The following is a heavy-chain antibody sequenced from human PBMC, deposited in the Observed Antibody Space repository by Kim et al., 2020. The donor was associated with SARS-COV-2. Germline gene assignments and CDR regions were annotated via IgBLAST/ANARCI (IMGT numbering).Heavy chain of an antibody. CDR1: GYTFTSYD. V-gene: IGHV1-8*01. CDR2: MNPNSGNT. D-gene: IGHD3-3*01. J-gene: IGHJ5*02. Sequence: ASVKVSCKASGYTFTSYDINWVRQATGQGLEWMGWMNPNSGNTCYAQKFQGRVTMTRNTSISTAYMELSSLRSEDTAVYYCAREGITIFGVVMAGWFDPWGQGTLVTVSS. CDR3: AREGITIFGVVMAGWFDP.